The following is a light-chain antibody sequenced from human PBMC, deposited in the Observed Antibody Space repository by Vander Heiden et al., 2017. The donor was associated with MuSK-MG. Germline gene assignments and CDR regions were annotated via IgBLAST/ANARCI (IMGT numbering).Light chain of an antibody. CDR3: AAWDDSLRGGV. Sequence: QSVLTQAPSASGTPVQRASISCSGSSSNIGSNYVDWYQQLPGTAPKLLIFSNYQRPSGVPDRFSGSKSGTSASRAISGLWYEDEADDYCAAWDDSLRGGVFGGGTKVTVL. CDR1: SSNIGSNY. J-gene: IGLJ3*02. V-gene: IGLV1-47*02. CDR2: SNY.